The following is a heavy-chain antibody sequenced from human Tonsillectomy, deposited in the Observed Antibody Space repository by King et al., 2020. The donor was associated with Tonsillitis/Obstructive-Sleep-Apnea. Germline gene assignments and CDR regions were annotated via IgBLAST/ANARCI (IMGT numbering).Heavy chain of an antibody. Sequence: VQLVESGAEVKKPGESLKISCKGSGYSFTSYWIGWVRQLPGKGLEWMGIIYPGDSDTRHSPSLQGQVTISADKSISTAYLQWSSLRASDTAMYYCARGPLARFRELPYLDYWGQGTLVTVSS. CDR2: IYPGDSDT. V-gene: IGHV5-51*01. CDR3: ARGPLARFRELPYLDY. J-gene: IGHJ4*02. CDR1: GYSFTSYW. D-gene: IGHD3-10*01.